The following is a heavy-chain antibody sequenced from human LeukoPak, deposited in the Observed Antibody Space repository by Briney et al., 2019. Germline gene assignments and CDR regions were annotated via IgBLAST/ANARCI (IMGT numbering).Heavy chain of an antibody. CDR1: GGSFSGYF. D-gene: IGHD1-26*01. CDR3: ARGGEGMDV. J-gene: IGHJ6*02. V-gene: IGHV4-34*01. Sequence: PSETLSLTCGVSGGSFSGYFWNWVRQSPGKGLEWIGEISDTGRTNYKPTLKSRVTISVDTSRFQFSLQLTSVTAADTAVYYCARGGEGMDVWGQGTTVTVS. CDR2: ISDTGRT.